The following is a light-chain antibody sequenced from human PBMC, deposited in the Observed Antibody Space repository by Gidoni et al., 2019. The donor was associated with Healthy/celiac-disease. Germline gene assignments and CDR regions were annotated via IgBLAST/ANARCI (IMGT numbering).Light chain of an antibody. CDR3: QQYNNWPPIT. V-gene: IGKV3D-15*01. CDR1: QSVSSN. Sequence: EIVMTQSPATLSVSPGERATLSSRASQSVSSNLAWYQQKPGQAPRLLIYGASTRATGIPARFSGSGSETEFTLTIRSLQSEDFAVYYCQQYNNWPPITFGPGTKVDIK. J-gene: IGKJ3*01. CDR2: GAS.